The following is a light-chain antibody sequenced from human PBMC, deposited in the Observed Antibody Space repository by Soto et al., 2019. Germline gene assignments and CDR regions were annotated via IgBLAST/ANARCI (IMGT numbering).Light chain of an antibody. V-gene: IGLV2-14*01. CDR3: ASYISSGTWV. J-gene: IGLJ3*02. Sequence: QSALTQPASVSGSPGQSITISCTGISSDGGAYGYVSWYQLHSGKAPKLVIYEVRNRPSGVSNRFSGSKSGNTASLTISGLQAEDEADYFCASYISSGTWVFGGGTKLTVL. CDR1: SSDGGAYGY. CDR2: EVR.